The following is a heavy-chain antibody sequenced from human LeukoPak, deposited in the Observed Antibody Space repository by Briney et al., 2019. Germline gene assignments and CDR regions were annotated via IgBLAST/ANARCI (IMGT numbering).Heavy chain of an antibody. V-gene: IGHV3-72*01. Sequence: GGSLRLSCAASGFTLSDHYIEWVRQAPGKGLEWLGRTGNKANSYTTQYAASVKGRFTISRDDSKNSLYLQMNSLQSEDTAVYYCAISSTHSSACCLDCLGQGTLVTVSS. CDR3: AISSTHSSACCLDC. J-gene: IGHJ4*02. CDR1: GFTLSDHY. CDR2: TGNKANSYTT. D-gene: IGHD6-19*01.